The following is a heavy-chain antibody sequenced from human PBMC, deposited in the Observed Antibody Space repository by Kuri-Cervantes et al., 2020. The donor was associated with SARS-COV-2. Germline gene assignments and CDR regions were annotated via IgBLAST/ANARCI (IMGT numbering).Heavy chain of an antibody. V-gene: IGHV3-9*01. CDR1: GFTFDDYA. D-gene: IGHD2-15*01. Sequence: SPKISCAASGFTFDDYAMHWVRQAPGKGLEWVSGISWNSGSIGYADSVKGRFTISRDNAKNSLYLPMNSLRAEDTALYYCAKDMESGGSYSTFDYWGQGTLVTVSS. CDR3: AKDMESGGSYSTFDY. CDR2: ISWNSGSI. J-gene: IGHJ4*02.